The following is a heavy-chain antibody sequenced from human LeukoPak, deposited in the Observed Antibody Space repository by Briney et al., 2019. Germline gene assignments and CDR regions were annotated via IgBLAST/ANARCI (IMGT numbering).Heavy chain of an antibody. CDR2: ISSSGSTI. V-gene: IGHV3-11*01. CDR3: GSSPHFGCRGVSGPTLA. D-gene: IGHD2-15*01. Sequence: GGSLRLSCAASGFTFSDYYMSWIRQAPGKGLEWVSYISSSGSTIYYADSVKGRFTISRGNAKNSLHLQMNSLRAEDTAVYYGGSSPHFGCRGVSGPTLAGGRGTL. CDR1: GFTFSDYY. J-gene: IGHJ4*02.